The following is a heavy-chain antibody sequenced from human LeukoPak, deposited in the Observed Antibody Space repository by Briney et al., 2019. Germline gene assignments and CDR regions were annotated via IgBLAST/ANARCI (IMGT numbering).Heavy chain of an antibody. J-gene: IGHJ4*02. CDR3: AKMDDSSGYYSD. Sequence: GGSLRLSCAASGFTFSSYAMSWVRQAPGKGLEWVSAISGSGGSTYYADSVKGRFTISRDSSKNTLYLQMNSLRAEDTAVYYCAKMDDSSGYYSDWGQGTLVTVSS. D-gene: IGHD3-22*01. V-gene: IGHV3-23*01. CDR1: GFTFSSYA. CDR2: ISGSGGST.